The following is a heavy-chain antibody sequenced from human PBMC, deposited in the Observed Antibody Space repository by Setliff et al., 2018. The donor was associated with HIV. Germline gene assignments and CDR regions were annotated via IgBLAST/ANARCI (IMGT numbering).Heavy chain of an antibody. D-gene: IGHD3-22*01. CDR1: GGSISSGGFY. CDR3: ARLRITMIMMLNYFDY. V-gene: IGHV4-31*03. Sequence: SETLSLTCTVTGGSISSGGFYWTWIRQHPGKGLEWIGYIYNTGSTYHSPSLESRVTISIDTSKNQFSLRLTSVTAADTAVYFCARLRITMIMMLNYFDYWGQGTLVTAPQ. J-gene: IGHJ4*02. CDR2: IYNTGST.